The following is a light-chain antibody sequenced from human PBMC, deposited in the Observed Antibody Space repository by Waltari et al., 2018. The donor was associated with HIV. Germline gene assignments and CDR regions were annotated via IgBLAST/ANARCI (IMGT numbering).Light chain of an antibody. CDR3: SAWDRSFSVWV. V-gene: IGLV10-54*04. J-gene: IGLJ3*02. Sequence: QAGLTQPPSMSETLGQTATLTCTGNSNNVGKQGAAWLQQHLGHTPKGLSNRKNKRPSGVSERFPACRSENTASLTITGLQPEDEADDYGSAWDRSFSVWVFGGGTKLTVL. CDR2: RKN. CDR1: SNNVGKQG.